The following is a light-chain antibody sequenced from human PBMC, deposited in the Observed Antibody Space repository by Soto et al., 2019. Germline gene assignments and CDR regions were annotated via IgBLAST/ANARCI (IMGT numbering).Light chain of an antibody. CDR3: QQRGNWPPTWT. V-gene: IGKV3-15*01. CDR1: QSVSSN. Sequence: EIAMTQSPATLSLSPGERATLSWGASQSVSSNLAWYQQKPGQAPGVLIYAASIRATGIPARFSGSGSGTEFTLTISSLQPEDVAVYYCQQRGNWPPTWTFGQGTKVDIK. J-gene: IGKJ1*01. CDR2: AAS.